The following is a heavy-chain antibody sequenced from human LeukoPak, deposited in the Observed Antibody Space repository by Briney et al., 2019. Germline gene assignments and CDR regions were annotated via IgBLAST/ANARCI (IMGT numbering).Heavy chain of an antibody. CDR3: ARAETYYDILTGYYYYYYMDV. V-gene: IGHV1-46*01. J-gene: IGHJ6*03. Sequence: GASVKVSCTASGYTFTSYYMHWVRQAPGQGLEWMGIINPSGGSTSYAQKFQGRVTMTRDTSTSTVYMELSSLRSEDTAVYYCARAETYYDILTGYYYYYYMDVWGKGTTVTVSS. CDR1: GYTFTSYY. CDR2: INPSGGST. D-gene: IGHD3-9*01.